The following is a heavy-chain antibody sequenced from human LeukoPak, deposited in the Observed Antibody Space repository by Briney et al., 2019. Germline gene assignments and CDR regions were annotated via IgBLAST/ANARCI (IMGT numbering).Heavy chain of an antibody. CDR2: ISSSSSYI. Sequence: PGGSLRLSCAASGFTFSSYSMNWVRQAPGKGLEWVSSISSSSSYIYYADSVKGRFTISRDNAKNSLYLQMNSLRAEDTAVYYCARDSLISVARPGDYYYYMDVWGKGTTVTVSS. V-gene: IGHV3-21*01. CDR3: ARDSLISVARPGDYYYYMDV. J-gene: IGHJ6*03. D-gene: IGHD6-6*01. CDR1: GFTFSSYS.